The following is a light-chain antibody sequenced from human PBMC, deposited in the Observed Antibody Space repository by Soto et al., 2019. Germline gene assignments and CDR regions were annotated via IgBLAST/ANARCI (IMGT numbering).Light chain of an antibody. CDR2: GAS. V-gene: IGKV3-15*01. Sequence: EIVLTQSPGTLSLSPGERATLSCRASQSVSSSYLAWYQQKPGQAPRVXSYGASTRATGIPARFSGSGSGTEFTLTISSLKSEDFEVYYCQQYNNWPQTFGQGTKVDIK. CDR3: QQYNNWPQT. J-gene: IGKJ1*01. CDR1: QSVSSSY.